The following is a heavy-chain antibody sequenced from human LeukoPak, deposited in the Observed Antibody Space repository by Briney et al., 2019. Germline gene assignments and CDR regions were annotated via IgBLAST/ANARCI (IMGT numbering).Heavy chain of an antibody. V-gene: IGHV1-24*01. Sequence: ASVKVSCKVSGYTLTELSMHWVRQAPGKGLEWMGGFDPEDGETIYAQKFQGRVTMTEDTSTDTAYMELSSLRSDDTAVYYCARDMPAYSSSAGDYWGQGTLVTVSS. J-gene: IGHJ4*02. CDR1: GYTLTELS. CDR2: FDPEDGET. CDR3: ARDMPAYSSSAGDY. D-gene: IGHD6-6*01.